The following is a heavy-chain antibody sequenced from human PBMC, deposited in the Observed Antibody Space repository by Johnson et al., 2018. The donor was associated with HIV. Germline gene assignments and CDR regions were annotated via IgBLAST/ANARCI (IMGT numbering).Heavy chain of an antibody. V-gene: IGHV3-11*04. CDR2: ISTSGGTL. D-gene: IGHD2-21*01. CDR1: GFIFNDYY. Sequence: QVLLVESGGGLVKAGGSLRLSCAASGFIFNDYYMSWIRQAPGKGLELLSYISTSGGTLYYADSVKDRFTIFRDNAKSSLYLQMNSLRVEATAIYYCARRMVVGYHALDCWGQGTVVSVPS. CDR3: ARRMVVGYHALDC. J-gene: IGHJ3*01.